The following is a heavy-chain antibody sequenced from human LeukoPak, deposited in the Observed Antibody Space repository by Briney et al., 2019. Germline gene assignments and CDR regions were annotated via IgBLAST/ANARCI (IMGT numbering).Heavy chain of an antibody. CDR1: GGSISSGGYY. CDR3: ARDTRSPMTAGGFDY. J-gene: IGHJ4*02. V-gene: IGHV4-31*03. D-gene: IGHD3-22*01. CDR2: IYYSGST. Sequence: PSETLSLTCTVSGGSISSGGYYWSWIRQHPGKGLEWIGYIYYSGSTYYNPSLKSRVTISVDTSKNQFSLKLSSVTAADTAVYYCARDTRSPMTAGGFDYWGQGTLVTVSS.